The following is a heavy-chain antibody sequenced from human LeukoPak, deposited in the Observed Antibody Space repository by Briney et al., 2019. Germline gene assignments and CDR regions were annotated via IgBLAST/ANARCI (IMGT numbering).Heavy chain of an antibody. D-gene: IGHD4-17*01. V-gene: IGHV4-39*01. CDR1: GGSISSSSYY. CDR3: ARQDSGEVN. CDR2: IYYSGST. Sequence: PSETLSLTCTVSGGSISSSSYYWGWIRQPPGKGLEWIGSIYYSGSTYYNPSLKRRVTISVDTSKNQFSLKLSSVTAADTAVYFCARQDSGEVNWGQGTLVTVSS. J-gene: IGHJ4*02.